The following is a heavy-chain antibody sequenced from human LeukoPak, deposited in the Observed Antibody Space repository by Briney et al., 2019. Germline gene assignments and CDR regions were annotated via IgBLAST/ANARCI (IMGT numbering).Heavy chain of an antibody. D-gene: IGHD1-26*01. CDR1: GYTFTSYD. CDR2: ISTYSGNT. V-gene: IGHV1-18*01. Sequence: GASVKVSCKASGYTFTSYDISWVRQAPGQGLGWMGWISTYSGNTNYAQKLQGRVTMTTDTITTTAYMELRSLRSDDTAVYYCARDHSGNWFDPWGQGTLVTVSS. CDR3: ARDHSGNWFDP. J-gene: IGHJ5*02.